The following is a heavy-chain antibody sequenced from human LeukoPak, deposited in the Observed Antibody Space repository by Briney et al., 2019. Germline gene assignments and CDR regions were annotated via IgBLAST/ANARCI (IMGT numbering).Heavy chain of an antibody. J-gene: IGHJ5*02. CDR3: ARLVITGRLDP. Sequence: GGSLRLSCTASGFTFSYYWMHWVRKAPGKGPVWVSRINTDGSSTTCADSVKGRFTISRDNAKNTLYLQMNSLRAEDTAVYYCARLVITGRLDPWGQGTLVTVSS. CDR2: INTDGSST. D-gene: IGHD1-26*01. V-gene: IGHV3-74*01. CDR1: GFTFSYYW.